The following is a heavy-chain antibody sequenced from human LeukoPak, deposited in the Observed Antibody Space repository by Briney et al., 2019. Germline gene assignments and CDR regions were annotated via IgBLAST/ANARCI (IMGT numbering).Heavy chain of an antibody. CDR3: ARDRGSSSWYVDY. J-gene: IGHJ4*02. Sequence: PGGSLRLSCAASGFTFSSYGMHWVRQAPGKGLEWVAVIWYDGSNKYYADSVKGRFTISRDNSKNTLYLQMNSLRAEDTAVYYGARDRGSSSWYVDYWGQGTLVTVSS. CDR1: GFTFSSYG. V-gene: IGHV3-33*01. D-gene: IGHD6-13*01. CDR2: IWYDGSNK.